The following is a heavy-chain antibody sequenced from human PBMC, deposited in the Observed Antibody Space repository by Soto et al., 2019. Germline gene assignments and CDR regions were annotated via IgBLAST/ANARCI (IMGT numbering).Heavy chain of an antibody. CDR2: IIPIFGTA. CDR1: GGTFSSYA. V-gene: IGHV1-69*13. D-gene: IGHD3-16*01. CDR3: ASPQGVPLGYYYGMDV. Sequence: AASVKVSCKASGGTFSSYAISWVRQAPGQRLEWMGGIIPIFGTANYAQKFQSRVTITADESTSTAYMELSSLRSEDTAVYYCASPQGVPLGYYYGMDVWGQGTTVTVSS. J-gene: IGHJ6*02.